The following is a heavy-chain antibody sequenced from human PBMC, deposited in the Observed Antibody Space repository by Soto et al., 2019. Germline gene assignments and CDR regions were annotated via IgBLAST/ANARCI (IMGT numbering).Heavy chain of an antibody. CDR2: ISYDGSNK. D-gene: IGHD2-2*01. V-gene: IGHV3-30-3*01. Sequence: QVQLVESGGGVVQPGKSLRLSCAACGCTFMHNAVHWVRQAPGKGLEWVAVISYDGSNKFYADSVKGRFIISRDNSKNTLYLQMNSLRADDTAVYYCARGGDIVVVPVSLGDFSPAYYFYIMDVWGQATTVTVSS. CDR3: ARGGDIVVVPVSLGDFSPAYYFYIMDV. CDR1: GCTFMHNA. J-gene: IGHJ6*02.